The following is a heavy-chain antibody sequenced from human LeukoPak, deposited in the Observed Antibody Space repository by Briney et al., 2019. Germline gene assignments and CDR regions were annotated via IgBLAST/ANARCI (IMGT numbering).Heavy chain of an antibody. D-gene: IGHD3-10*01. CDR3: ARRMVRGVVYFDY. Sequence: SETLSLTCTVSGGSISNSSYYWGWIRQPPGKGLEWIGSIYYSGSTYYNPSLKSRVTISVDTSKNQFSLKLSSVTAADTAVYYCARRMVRGVVYFDYWGQGTLVTVSS. V-gene: IGHV4-39*01. CDR1: GGSISNSSYY. J-gene: IGHJ4*02. CDR2: IYYSGST.